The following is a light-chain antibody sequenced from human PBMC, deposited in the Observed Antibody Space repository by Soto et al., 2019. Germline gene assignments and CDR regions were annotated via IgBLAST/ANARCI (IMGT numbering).Light chain of an antibody. CDR2: AAS. CDR3: QQCGSSPWT. Sequence: EIVMTQSPATLSASPGEKVILSCTTSQSVGNDLAWYQEKPGQAPRLLIYAASSRATGIPDRFSGGGSGTDFTLTISRLEPEDFAVYYCQQCGSSPWTFGQGTKVDIK. V-gene: IGKV3-20*01. CDR1: QSVGND. J-gene: IGKJ1*01.